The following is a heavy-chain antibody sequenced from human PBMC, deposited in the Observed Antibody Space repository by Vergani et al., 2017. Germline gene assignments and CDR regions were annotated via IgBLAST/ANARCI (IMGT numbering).Heavy chain of an antibody. Sequence: QVQLQESGPGLVKPPGTLSLTCAVSGGSISSSNWWSWVRQPPGKGLEWIGEIYHSGSTNYNPSLKSRVTISVDKSKNQFSLKVTSVTAAGTAVYFCARQRPGSGWSPGDFDDWGQGILVTVSS. V-gene: IGHV4-4*01. CDR2: IYHSGST. J-gene: IGHJ4*02. CDR1: GGSISSSNW. D-gene: IGHD6-19*01. CDR3: ARQRPGSGWSPGDFDD.